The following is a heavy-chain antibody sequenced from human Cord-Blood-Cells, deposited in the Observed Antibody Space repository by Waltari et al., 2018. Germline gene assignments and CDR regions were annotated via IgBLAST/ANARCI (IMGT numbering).Heavy chain of an antibody. J-gene: IGHJ6*02. D-gene: IGHD6-13*01. CDR1: GYTFTSYG. CDR3: ARVPGGGSSWYYYYYGMDV. Sequence: QVQLVQSGAEVTKPGASVKVSCKASGYTFTSYGSSWVRQAPGQGLEGMGWISAYNGNTNYAQKLQGRVTMTTDTSTSTAYMELRSLRSDDTAVYYCARVPGGGSSWYYYYYGMDVWGQGTTVTVSS. V-gene: IGHV1-18*01. CDR2: ISAYNGNT.